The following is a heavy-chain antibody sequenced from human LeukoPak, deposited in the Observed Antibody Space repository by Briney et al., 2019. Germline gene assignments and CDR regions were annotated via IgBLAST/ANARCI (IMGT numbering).Heavy chain of an antibody. D-gene: IGHD3-22*01. V-gene: IGHV4-4*07. J-gene: IGHJ4*02. CDR3: ARDQYYYDSSGYYRFDY. CDR2: IYTSGST. CDR1: GGSISSYY. Sequence: SETLSLTCTVSGGSISSYYWSWIRQPAGKGLEWIGRIYTSGSTNYNPSLKSRVTMSVDTSKNQFSLKLSSVTAADTAVYYCARDQYYYDSSGYYRFDYCGQGTLVTVSS.